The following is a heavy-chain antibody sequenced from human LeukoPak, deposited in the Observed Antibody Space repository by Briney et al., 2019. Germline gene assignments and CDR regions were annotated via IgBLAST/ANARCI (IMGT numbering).Heavy chain of an antibody. D-gene: IGHD1-26*01. CDR3: ARHGGTLDYFDY. Sequence: SETLSLTCTVSGGSISSYYWSWIRQPPGKGLEWIGYISYGGATSYNPSLKRRVTISVDSPKNRFSLRLSSLTAADMALYYCARHGGTLDYFDYWGPGSLVTVSS. V-gene: IGHV4-59*08. J-gene: IGHJ4*02. CDR1: GGSISSYY. CDR2: ISYGGAT.